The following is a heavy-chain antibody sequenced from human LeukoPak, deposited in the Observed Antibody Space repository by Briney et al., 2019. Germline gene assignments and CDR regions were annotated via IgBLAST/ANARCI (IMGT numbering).Heavy chain of an antibody. D-gene: IGHD3-16*01. V-gene: IGHV3-33*01. Sequence: EGSLRLSCAASGFTFSSYGMHWVRQAPGKGLEWVAVIWYDGSNKYYADSVKGRFTISRDNSKNTLYLQMNSLRAEDTAVYYCARDYDSNYGMDVWGQGTTVTVSS. CDR3: ARDYDSNYGMDV. CDR2: IWYDGSNK. J-gene: IGHJ6*02. CDR1: GFTFSSYG.